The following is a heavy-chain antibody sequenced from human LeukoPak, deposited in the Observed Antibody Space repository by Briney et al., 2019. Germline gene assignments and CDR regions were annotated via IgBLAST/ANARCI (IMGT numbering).Heavy chain of an antibody. V-gene: IGHV4-34*01. D-gene: IGHD3-22*01. J-gene: IGHJ6*02. Sequence: SETLSLTCTVSGGSISSYYWSWIRQPPGKGLEWIGEINHSGSTNFNPSLKSRVTISVDTSKNQFSLKLSSVTAADTAVYYCARVTTTHIYYYYYYGMDVWGQGTTVTVSS. CDR1: GGSISSYY. CDR2: INHSGST. CDR3: ARVTTTHIYYYYYYGMDV.